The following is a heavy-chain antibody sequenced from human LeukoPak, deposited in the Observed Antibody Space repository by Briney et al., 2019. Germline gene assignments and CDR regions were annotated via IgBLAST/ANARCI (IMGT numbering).Heavy chain of an antibody. D-gene: IGHD2-15*01. Sequence: ASVKVSCKVSGYSLTDLSMHWVRQAPRNGLERMGGFDPEHREAIYAQKFQGRVSMTEDTSTDTAYMKLGSLRSEDTAVYYCAAGGFYSLLDDWGQGTLVTVSS. CDR2: FDPEHREA. CDR3: AAGGFYSLLDD. V-gene: IGHV1-24*01. CDR1: GYSLTDLS. J-gene: IGHJ4*02.